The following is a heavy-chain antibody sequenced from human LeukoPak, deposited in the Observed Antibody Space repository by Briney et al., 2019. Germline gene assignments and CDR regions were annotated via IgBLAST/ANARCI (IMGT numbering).Heavy chain of an antibody. J-gene: IGHJ4*02. V-gene: IGHV1-8*01. Sequence: ASVKVSCKASGYTFTSYDINWVRQATGQGLEWMGWMNPNSGNTGYAQKFQGRVTMTRNTSISTAYMELSSLRPEDTAVYYCARGPWVYDSSGYYYGGLAYWGQGTLVTVSS. D-gene: IGHD3-22*01. CDR2: MNPNSGNT. CDR3: ARGPWVYDSSGYYYGGLAY. CDR1: GYTFTSYD.